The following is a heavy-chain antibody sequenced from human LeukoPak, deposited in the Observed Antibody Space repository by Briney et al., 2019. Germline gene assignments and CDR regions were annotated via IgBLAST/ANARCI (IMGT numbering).Heavy chain of an antibody. CDR1: GYTSTGYY. D-gene: IGHD6-19*01. J-gene: IGHJ4*02. CDR3: ARDRRYSSGLNYFDY. V-gene: IGHV1-2*06. Sequence: ASVKVSCKASGYTSTGYYMHWVRQAPGQGLEWMGRINPNSGGTNYAQKFQGRVTMTRDTSISTAYMELSRLRSDDTAVYYCARDRRYSSGLNYFDYWGQGTLVTVSS. CDR2: INPNSGGT.